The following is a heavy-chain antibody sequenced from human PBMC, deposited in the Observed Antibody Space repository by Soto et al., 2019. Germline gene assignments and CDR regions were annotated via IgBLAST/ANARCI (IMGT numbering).Heavy chain of an antibody. CDR1: GYTFTGYY. V-gene: IGHV1-2*02. D-gene: IGHD6-19*01. CDR2: INPNSGGT. CDR3: ARMYTSGWNYFDY. J-gene: IGHJ4*01. Sequence: ASVKVSCKASGYTFTGYYLHWVRQAPGQGLEWMGWINPNSGGTNYAQKFQGRVTMTRDTSISTAYMELSRLSSDDTADYYCARMYTSGWNYFDYWGHGTQVTVSS.